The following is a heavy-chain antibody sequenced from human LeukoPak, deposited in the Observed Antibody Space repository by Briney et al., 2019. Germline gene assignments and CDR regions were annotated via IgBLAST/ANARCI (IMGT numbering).Heavy chain of an antibody. CDR1: GYTVTNYG. J-gene: IGHJ1*01. CDR3: ARGLLTFGGVIGGPQALEYFQH. CDR2: SSAYNGRT. D-gene: IGHD3-16*02. Sequence: ASVKVSCKASGYTVTNYGISWVRQAPGQGLEWMGWSSAYNGRTNYAQKFQGRVTMTTDTSTSTAYMELRSLTSDDTAMYYCARGLLTFGGVIGGPQALEYFQHWGQGTLVTVSS. V-gene: IGHV1-18*01.